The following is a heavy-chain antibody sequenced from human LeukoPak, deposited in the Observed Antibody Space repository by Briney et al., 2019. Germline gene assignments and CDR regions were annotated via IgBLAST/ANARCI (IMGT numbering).Heavy chain of an antibody. CDR3: ARVPSWYFDL. J-gene: IGHJ2*01. CDR2: IYYSGST. Sequence: SETLSLTCTVSGGSISSSSYYWGWIRQPPGKGLEWIVSIYYSGSTYYNPSLKSRVTISVDTSKNQFSLKLSSVTAADTAVYYCARVPSWYFDLWGRGTLVTVSS. CDR1: GGSISSSSYY. V-gene: IGHV4-39*07.